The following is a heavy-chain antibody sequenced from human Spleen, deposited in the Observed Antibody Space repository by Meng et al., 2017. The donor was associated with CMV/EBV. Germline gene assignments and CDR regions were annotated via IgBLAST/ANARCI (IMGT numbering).Heavy chain of an antibody. V-gene: IGHV3-30*19. J-gene: IGHJ2*01. CDR3: ARDVSIFGAEYYFDL. CDR1: GFTFSSYG. CDR2: ISFDGTNK. Sequence: GESLKISCAASGFTFSSYGMHWVRQAPGKGLEWVTVISFDGTNKYYADSVKGRFTISRDSSKNTLFLQMNSLRAEDTAVYYCARDVSIFGAEYYFDLWGRGTLVTVSS. D-gene: IGHD3-3*01.